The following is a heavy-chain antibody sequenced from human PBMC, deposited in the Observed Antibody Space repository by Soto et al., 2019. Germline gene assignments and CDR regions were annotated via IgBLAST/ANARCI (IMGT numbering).Heavy chain of an antibody. J-gene: IGHJ6*03. CDR2: ISSSGSTI. CDR3: ARGGYCSSTSCYPYYYYMDV. Sequence: GGSLRLSCAASGFTFSSYEMNWVRQAPGKGLEWVSYISSSGSTIYYADSVKGRFTISRDNAKNSLYLQMNSLRAEDTAVYYCARGGYCSSTSCYPYYYYMDVWGKGTTVTVSS. CDR1: GFTFSSYE. D-gene: IGHD2-2*01. V-gene: IGHV3-48*03.